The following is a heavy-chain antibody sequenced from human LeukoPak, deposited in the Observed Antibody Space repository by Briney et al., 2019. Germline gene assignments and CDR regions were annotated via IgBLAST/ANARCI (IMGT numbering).Heavy chain of an antibody. J-gene: IGHJ4*02. CDR2: IYPGDSDA. V-gene: IGHV5-51*01. CDR3: ARGNSYYEY. CDR1: GYSFTTYW. Sequence: PGESLKISCKGSGYSFTTYWIAWVRQMPGKGLEWMGIIYPGDSDARYSPSFQGQVTISADKSISTAYLHWRSLKAPDTAMYYCARGNSYYEYWGQGALVTVSS. D-gene: IGHD2/OR15-2a*01.